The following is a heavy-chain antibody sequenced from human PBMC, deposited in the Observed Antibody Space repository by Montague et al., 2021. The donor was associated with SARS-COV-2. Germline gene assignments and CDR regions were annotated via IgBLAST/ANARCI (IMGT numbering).Heavy chain of an antibody. V-gene: IGHV4-4*07. CDR3: ARGALFYDSSGYYSDAFDI. J-gene: IGHJ3*02. CDR1: GGSVSSYY. Sequence: SETLSLTCTVSGGSVSSYYWNWIRQSAGKGLEWIGRIYTSGSTNYDPSLKSRVTMSVDTSKNQFSLKLSSVTAADTAVYYCARGALFYDSSGYYSDAFDIWGPGTMVTVSS. D-gene: IGHD3-22*01. CDR2: IYTSGST.